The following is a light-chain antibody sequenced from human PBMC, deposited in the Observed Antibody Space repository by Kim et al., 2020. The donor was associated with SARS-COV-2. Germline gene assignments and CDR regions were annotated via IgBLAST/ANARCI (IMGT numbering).Light chain of an antibody. CDR2: QDI. Sequence: SYELTQPPSVSVSPGQTASFTCSGDKLGNKYACWYQQKPGQSPVLVIYQDIKRPSGIPERFSGSNSGNTATLTISGTQAMDEADYYCQAWDSSTAVFGGGTQRTVL. CDR1: KLGNKY. V-gene: IGLV3-1*01. CDR3: QAWDSSTAV. J-gene: IGLJ3*02.